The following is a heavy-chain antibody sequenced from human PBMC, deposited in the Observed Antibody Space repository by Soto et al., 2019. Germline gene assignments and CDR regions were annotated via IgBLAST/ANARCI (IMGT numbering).Heavy chain of an antibody. CDR1: GGSISSGGYS. Sequence: QLQLQESGSGLVKPSQTLSLTCAVSGGSISSGGYSWSWIRQPPGKGLEWIGYIYHSGSTYYNPSLQNRGTKSVNQSKNPFSLKLGSVAAAGPAVYYCARVPGLWGRGTLVTVSS. CDR2: IYHSGST. V-gene: IGHV4-30-2*01. J-gene: IGHJ2*01. CDR3: ARVPGL.